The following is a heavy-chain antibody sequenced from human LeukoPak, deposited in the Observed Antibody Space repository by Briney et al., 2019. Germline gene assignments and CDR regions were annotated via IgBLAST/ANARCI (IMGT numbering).Heavy chain of an antibody. CDR2: INYSVST. CDR3: ARASDYYYYYGMDV. Sequence: SETLSLTCTVSGGSISSYYWSWIRQPPGKGLEWIGYINYSVSTNYNPSLKSRVTISVDTSKNQFSLKLSSVTAADTAVYYCARASDYYYYYGMDVWGQGTTVTVSS. J-gene: IGHJ6*02. V-gene: IGHV4-59*01. CDR1: GGSISSYY.